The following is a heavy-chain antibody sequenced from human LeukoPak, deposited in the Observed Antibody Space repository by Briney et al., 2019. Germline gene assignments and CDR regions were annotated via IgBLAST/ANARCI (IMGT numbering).Heavy chain of an antibody. J-gene: IGHJ4*02. CDR3: ARDRSPEY. CDR2: IKQDGSEK. V-gene: IGHV3-7*01. Sequence: PGGSLRLSCVVSGFTFSSYWMTWVRQAPGKGLEWVANIKQDGSEKNYVDSVKGRFTISRDNAKSSLYLQMNSLRAEDTAVYYCARDRSPEYWGQGTLVTVSS. D-gene: IGHD6-13*01. CDR1: GFTFSSYW.